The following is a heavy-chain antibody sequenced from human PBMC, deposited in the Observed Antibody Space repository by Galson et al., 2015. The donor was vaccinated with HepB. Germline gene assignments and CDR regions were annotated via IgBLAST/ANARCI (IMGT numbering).Heavy chain of an antibody. CDR1: GGTFSSYT. V-gene: IGHV1-69*04. J-gene: IGHJ4*02. Sequence: SVKVSCKASGGTFSSYTISWVRQAPGQGLEWMGRIIPILGIANYAQKFQGRVTITADKSTSAAYMELSSLRSEDTAVYYCARDIAAYYYGSGSWGGFDYWDQVTLVSV. D-gene: IGHD3-10*01. CDR3: ARDIAAYYYGSGSWGGFDY. CDR2: IIPILGIA.